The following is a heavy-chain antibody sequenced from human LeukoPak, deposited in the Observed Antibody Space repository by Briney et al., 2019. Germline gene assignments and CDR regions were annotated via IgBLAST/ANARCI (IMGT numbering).Heavy chain of an antibody. D-gene: IGHD3-9*01. CDR2: IKTDGSEK. Sequence: GSLGLSCEASGFTFSSYWMSWVRQAPGKGLEWVANIKTDGSEKYYVDSVKGRFTISRDNAKNSLYLQMNSLRAEDTAVYYCARDYTGYFPWGQGTLVIVSS. CDR1: GFTFSSYW. CDR3: ARDYTGYFP. V-gene: IGHV3-7*03. J-gene: IGHJ5*02.